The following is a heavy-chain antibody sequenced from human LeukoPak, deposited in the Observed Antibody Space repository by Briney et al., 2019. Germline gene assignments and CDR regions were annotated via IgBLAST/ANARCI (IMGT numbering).Heavy chain of an antibody. CDR1: GFTVTSNY. J-gene: IGHJ5*02. D-gene: IGHD3-22*01. Sequence: GGSLRLSCAASGFTVTSNYMSWVRRAPGKGLEWVSSISGVGSTSYADSVKGRFTVSRDNSRSTLYLQMDSLRVEDTAVYYCARSGYYYDSSGSSSWGQGTLVTVSS. CDR3: ARSGYYYDSSGSSS. V-gene: IGHV3-66*01. CDR2: ISGVGST.